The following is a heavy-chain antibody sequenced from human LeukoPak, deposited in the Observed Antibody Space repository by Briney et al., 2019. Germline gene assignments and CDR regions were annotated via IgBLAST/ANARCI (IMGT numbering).Heavy chain of an antibody. CDR3: ARDRAAVAGQYFFDY. CDR2: IKPNSGDT. Sequence: ASVKVSCKASGYTFTSYDINWVRQAPGQGLEWMGWIKPNSGDTKYAQKFQGRVTMTRDTSINTAYMELSSLRSDDTAMYYCARDRAAVAGQYFFDYWGQGALVTVSS. D-gene: IGHD6-19*01. V-gene: IGHV1-2*02. J-gene: IGHJ4*02. CDR1: GYTFTSYD.